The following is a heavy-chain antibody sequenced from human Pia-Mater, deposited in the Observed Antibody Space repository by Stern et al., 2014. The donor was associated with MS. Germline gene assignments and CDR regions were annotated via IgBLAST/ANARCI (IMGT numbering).Heavy chain of an antibody. CDR3: ARGPKFGAFDV. J-gene: IGHJ3*01. CDR1: GYTFTGSF. CDR2: INPKSGAT. Sequence: VQLVQSGAEVKRPGASVKVSCKTSGYTFTGSFLYWGRPAPGQGFGWMGRINPKSGATDYAEKFEGRVTLTRDTAITTAYMEVIRLTSDDTAVYYCARGPKFGAFDVWGQGTVITVS. D-gene: IGHD3-3*01. V-gene: IGHV1-2*06.